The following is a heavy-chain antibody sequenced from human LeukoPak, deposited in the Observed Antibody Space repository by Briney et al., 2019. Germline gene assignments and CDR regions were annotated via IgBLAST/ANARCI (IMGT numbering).Heavy chain of an antibody. CDR2: ISGSGGST. J-gene: IGHJ5*02. Sequence: ETLSLTCAVYGGSFSGYYWSWVRQAPGKGLEWVSAISGSGGSTYYADSVKGRFTISRDNSENTLFLQMNSLRVEDTAVYYCARDQSHHNSGGSLYDPWGQGRLVSVSS. V-gene: IGHV3-23*01. D-gene: IGHD2-15*01. CDR1: GGSFSGYY. CDR3: ARDQSHHNSGGSLYDP.